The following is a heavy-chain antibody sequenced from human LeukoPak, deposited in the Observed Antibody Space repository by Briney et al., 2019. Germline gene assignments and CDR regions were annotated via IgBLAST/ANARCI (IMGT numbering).Heavy chain of an antibody. J-gene: IGHJ4*02. CDR1: GFTFSAYA. Sequence: GGSLRLSCAASGFTFSAYAIHRVRQAPGKVLEWVAFISYDGGTKDYTDSVKGRFTISRDNSKNTLFLQMNSLRAEDTAVYYCARDPSGSGSDWPNWGFDYWGQGTLVTVSS. CDR3: ARDPSGSGSDWPNWGFDY. CDR2: ISYDGGTK. V-gene: IGHV3-30-3*01. D-gene: IGHD1-26*01.